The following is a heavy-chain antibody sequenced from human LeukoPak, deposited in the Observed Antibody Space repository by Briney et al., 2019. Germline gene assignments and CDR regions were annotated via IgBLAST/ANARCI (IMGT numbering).Heavy chain of an antibody. D-gene: IGHD3-22*01. Sequence: ASVKVSCKASGYTFTSYGISWVRQAPGQGLEWMGWISAYNGNTNYAQKLQGRVTMTTDTSTSTAYMELRSLRSDDTAVYYCAREYYYDSSGYYYAFGYWGQGTLVTVSS. V-gene: IGHV1-18*01. CDR3: AREYYYDSSGYYYAFGY. CDR2: ISAYNGNT. J-gene: IGHJ4*02. CDR1: GYTFTSYG.